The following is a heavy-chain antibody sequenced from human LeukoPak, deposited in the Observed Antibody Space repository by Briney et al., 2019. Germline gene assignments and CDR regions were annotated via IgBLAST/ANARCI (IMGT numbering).Heavy chain of an antibody. CDR2: IYYSGST. J-gene: IGHJ4*02. V-gene: IGHV4-39*01. Sequence: PSETLSLTCTVSGGSISSSSYYWGWIRQPPGKGLEWIGSIYYSGSTYYNPSPKSRVTISVDTSKNQFSLKLSSVTAADTAVYYCARPGNPQTSEDYFDYWGQGTLVTVSS. CDR1: GGSISSSSYY. CDR3: ARPGNPQTSEDYFDY.